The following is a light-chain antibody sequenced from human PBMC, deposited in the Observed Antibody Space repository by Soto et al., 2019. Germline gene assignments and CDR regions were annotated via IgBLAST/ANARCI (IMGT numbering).Light chain of an antibody. CDR3: QQYGSSPQDT. Sequence: EIVLTQSPGTLSLSPGDRATLSCRASQTVRNNYLAWYQQKPGQAPRLLIYDASSRATGIPDRFSGSGSGTDFTLTISSLEPEDFAVYYCQQYGSSPQDTFGQGTKVDIK. V-gene: IGKV3-20*01. CDR2: DAS. J-gene: IGKJ1*01. CDR1: QTVRNNY.